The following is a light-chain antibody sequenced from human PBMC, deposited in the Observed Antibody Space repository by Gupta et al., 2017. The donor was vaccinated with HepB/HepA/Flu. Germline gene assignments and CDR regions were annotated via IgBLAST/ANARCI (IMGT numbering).Light chain of an antibody. CDR2: AAS. CDR1: QTISTY. V-gene: IGKV1-39*01. J-gene: IGKJ1*01. CDR3: QQSDSYPPWT. Sequence: DIQMTQSPSSLSASVGDRVTITCRASQTISTYLNWYEQRPGKAPKLLIYAASSWQSGVPSSFSGSGSGTDLTLTISSRQQEDFATYYCQQSDSYPPWTFGQGTKVKIK.